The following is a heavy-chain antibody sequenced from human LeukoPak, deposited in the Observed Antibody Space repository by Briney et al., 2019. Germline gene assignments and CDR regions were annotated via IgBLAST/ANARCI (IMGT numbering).Heavy chain of an antibody. CDR3: ARNGGSYYSYYYYYMDV. Sequence: ASVKVSCKASGYTFTSYYMHWVRQAPGQGLEWMGIINPSGGSTSYAQKFQGRVTMTRDVSTSTVYMELSSLRSEDTAVYYCARNGGSYYSYYYYYMDVWGKGATVTVSS. J-gene: IGHJ6*03. CDR2: INPSGGST. V-gene: IGHV1-46*01. CDR1: GYTFTSYY. D-gene: IGHD1-26*01.